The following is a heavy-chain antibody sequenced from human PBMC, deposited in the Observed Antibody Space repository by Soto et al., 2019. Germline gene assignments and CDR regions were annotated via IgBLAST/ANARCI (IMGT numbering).Heavy chain of an antibody. J-gene: IGHJ6*02. CDR1: GDSVSSNSAA. CDR3: ARDLIVVVPAALHYGMDV. CDR2: TYYRSKWYN. Sequence: SQTLSLTCAISGDSVSSNSAAWNWIRQSPSRGLEWLGRTYYRSKWYNDYAVSVKSRITINPDTSKNQFSLQLNSVTPEDTAVYYCARDLIVVVPAALHYGMDVWGQGTTVTVSS. D-gene: IGHD2-2*01. V-gene: IGHV6-1*01.